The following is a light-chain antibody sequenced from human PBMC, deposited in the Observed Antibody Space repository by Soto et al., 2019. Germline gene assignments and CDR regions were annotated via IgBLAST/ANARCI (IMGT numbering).Light chain of an antibody. CDR3: SSYTSSSTYV. J-gene: IGLJ1*01. V-gene: IGLV2-14*01. CDR1: RSDVGGYNY. Sequence: SALTQPASVSGSPGQSITLSCTGTRSDVGGYNYVSWYQQHPGKAPKLMIYDVSNLPSGVSNRFSGSKSGNTASLTISGLQAEYEADYYCSSYTSSSTYVFGTGTKVTVL. CDR2: DVS.